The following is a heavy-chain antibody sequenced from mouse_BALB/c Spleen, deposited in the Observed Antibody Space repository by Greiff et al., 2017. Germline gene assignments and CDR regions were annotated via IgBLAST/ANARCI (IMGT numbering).Heavy chain of an antibody. CDR2: INPSSGYT. Sequence: QVQLKQSGAELARPGASVKMSCKASGYTFTSYTMHWVKQRPGQGLEWIGYINPSSGYTNYNQKFKDKATLTADKSYSTAYMQLSSLTSEDSAVYYCAPNPGYYGRGFAYWGQGTLVTVSA. V-gene: IGHV1-4*01. CDR1: GYTFTSYT. J-gene: IGHJ3*01. CDR3: APNPGYYGRGFAY. D-gene: IGHD1-1*01.